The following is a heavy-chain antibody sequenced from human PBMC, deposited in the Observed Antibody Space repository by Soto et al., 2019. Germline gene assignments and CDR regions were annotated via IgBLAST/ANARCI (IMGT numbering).Heavy chain of an antibody. V-gene: IGHV1-69*01. J-gene: IGHJ3*01. Sequence: QVQLVQSGAEVKKPGSSVKVSCQASGGTFSAYAINWVRQAPGQGLEWLGGITPPFGAPDYAQNFQGRVTIIADESTRTAYMELSSLRSEDTAVYYCVWERRGEDAFDVWGQGTMVTVSS. CDR1: GGTFSAYA. CDR3: VWERRGEDAFDV. D-gene: IGHD1-1*01. CDR2: ITPPFGAP.